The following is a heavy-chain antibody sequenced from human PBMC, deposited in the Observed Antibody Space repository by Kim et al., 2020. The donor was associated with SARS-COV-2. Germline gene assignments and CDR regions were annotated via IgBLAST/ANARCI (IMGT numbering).Heavy chain of an antibody. V-gene: IGHV4-34*01. J-gene: IGHJ4*02. CDR2: T. CDR3: ARVPVRGSVDY. D-gene: IGHD6-25*01. Sequence: TNYNPSLKSRVTISVDTSKNQFSLKLSSVTAADTAVYYCARVPVRGSVDYWGQGTLVTVSS.